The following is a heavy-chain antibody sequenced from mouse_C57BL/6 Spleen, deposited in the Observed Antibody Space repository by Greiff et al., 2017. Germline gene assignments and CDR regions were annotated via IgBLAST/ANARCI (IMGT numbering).Heavy chain of an antibody. Sequence: VQLKQSGAELVRPGASVKLSCTASGFNIKDYYMHWVKQRPEQGLEWIGRIDPEDGDTEYAPKFPGKATMTADTSSNTAYLQLSSLTSEDTAVYYCTTTGERGHFDYWGQGTTLTVSS. CDR2: IDPEDGDT. CDR3: TTTGERGHFDY. CDR1: GFNIKDYY. V-gene: IGHV14-1*01. J-gene: IGHJ2*01.